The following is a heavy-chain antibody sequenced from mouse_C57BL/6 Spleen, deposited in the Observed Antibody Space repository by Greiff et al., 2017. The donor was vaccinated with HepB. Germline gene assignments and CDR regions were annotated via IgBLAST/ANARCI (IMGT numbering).Heavy chain of an antibody. CDR1: GYTFTSYG. CDR2: IYPRSGNT. D-gene: IGHD2-2*01. CDR3: ARSGGYDWFAY. V-gene: IGHV1-81*01. J-gene: IGHJ3*01. Sequence: VKLQESGAELARPGASVKLSCKASGYTFTSYGISWVKQRTGQGLEWIGEIYPRSGNTYYNEKFKGKATLTADKSSSTAYMELRSLTSEDSAVYFCARSGGYDWFAYWGQGTLVTVSA.